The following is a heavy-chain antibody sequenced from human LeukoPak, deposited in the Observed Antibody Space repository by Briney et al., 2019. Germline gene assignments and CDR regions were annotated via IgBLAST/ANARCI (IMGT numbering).Heavy chain of an antibody. Sequence: GGSLRLSCAASGFTVSDTYMNWVRQAPGKGLEWVSYISSSGSTIYYADSVKGRFTISRDNAKNSLYLQMNSLRAEDTAVYYCASGVVVVTATALVFDYWGQGTLVTVSS. J-gene: IGHJ4*02. D-gene: IGHD2-21*02. CDR1: GFTVSDTY. V-gene: IGHV3-11*04. CDR2: ISSSGSTI. CDR3: ASGVVVVTATALVFDY.